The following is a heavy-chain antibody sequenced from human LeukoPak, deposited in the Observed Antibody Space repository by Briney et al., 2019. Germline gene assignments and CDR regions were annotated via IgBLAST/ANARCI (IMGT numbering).Heavy chain of an antibody. CDR3: VREVRAGRVGY. J-gene: IGHJ4*02. D-gene: IGHD3-10*01. Sequence: GGSLRLSCAASGFTFSTYSMNWVRQAPGKGLEWVSSISSSSSYIYYADSVKGRFTISRDNAKNSLYLQMNSLRAEGTAVYYCVREVRAGRVGYWGQGTLVTVSS. CDR2: ISSSSSYI. CDR1: GFTFSTYS. V-gene: IGHV3-21*01.